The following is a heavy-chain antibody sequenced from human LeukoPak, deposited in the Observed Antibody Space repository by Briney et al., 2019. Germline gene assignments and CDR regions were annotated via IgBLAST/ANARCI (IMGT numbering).Heavy chain of an antibody. CDR3: ARAGTTGFDY. CDR2: ISSSSSYI. CDR1: GFTFSSYS. V-gene: IGHV3-21*01. D-gene: IGHD1-1*01. Sequence: GGSLRLSCAASGFTFSSYSMNWVRQAPGKGLEWVSSISSSSSYIYYADSVKGRFTISRDNAKNSLYLQMNSLGAEDTAVYYCARAGTTGFDYWGQGTLVTVSS. J-gene: IGHJ4*02.